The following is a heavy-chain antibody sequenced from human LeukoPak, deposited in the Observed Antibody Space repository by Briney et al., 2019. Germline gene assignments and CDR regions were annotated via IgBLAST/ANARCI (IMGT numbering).Heavy chain of an antibody. V-gene: IGHV3-33*06. CDR2: IWHDGSNK. CDR1: GFTFSDYG. CDR3: AKDLAWGLDY. J-gene: IGHJ4*02. D-gene: IGHD7-27*01. Sequence: GGSLRLSCVASGFTFSDYGMHWVRQAPGKGLEWVAVIWHDGSNKYYADSVKGRFTISRDNSENTLYLQMNNLRAEDTAVYYCAKDLAWGLDYWGQGTPVTVSS.